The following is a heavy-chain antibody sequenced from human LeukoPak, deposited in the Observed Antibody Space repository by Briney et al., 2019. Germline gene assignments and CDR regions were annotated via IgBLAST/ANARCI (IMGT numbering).Heavy chain of an antibody. D-gene: IGHD4-23*01. CDR2: ISGSGGST. J-gene: IGHJ4*02. V-gene: IGHV3-23*01. CDR1: GFTFSSYA. Sequence: PGGSLRLSCAASGFTFSSYAMSWVRQAPGKGLEWVSAISGSGGSTYYADSVKGRFTISRDNSKNTLDLQMNSLRTEDTAVYYCAKAYSLTTIVTPAFDFWGQGTLVTVSS. CDR3: AKAYSLTTIVTPAFDF.